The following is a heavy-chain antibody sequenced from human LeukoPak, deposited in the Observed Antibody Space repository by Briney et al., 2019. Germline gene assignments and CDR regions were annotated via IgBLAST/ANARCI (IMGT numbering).Heavy chain of an antibody. V-gene: IGHV3-23*01. CDR3: AKDRSCSGSSCNVGS. Sequence: GGSLRLSCAASGFTFSSFAMSWVRQAPGKGLEWVSAIRRSGGSTFYADSVKGRFTISRDNSKNTLFLQMNGLRAEDTAVYYCAKDRSCSGSSCNVGSWGQGTMVTVSS. CDR2: IRRSGGST. CDR1: GFTFSSFA. D-gene: IGHD2-2*01. J-gene: IGHJ3*01.